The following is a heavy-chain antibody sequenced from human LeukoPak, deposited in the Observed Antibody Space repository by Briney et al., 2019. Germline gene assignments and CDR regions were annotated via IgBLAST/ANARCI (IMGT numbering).Heavy chain of an antibody. D-gene: IGHD6-13*01. J-gene: IGHJ5*02. CDR2: IYYSGST. Sequence: PSQTLSLTCTVSGGSISSGGYYWSWIRQHPGKGLEWIGYIYYSGSTYYNPSLKSRVTISVDTSKSQFSLKLSSVTAADTAVYYCAREEAAGTAYYNWFDPWGQGTLVTVSS. V-gene: IGHV4-31*03. CDR3: AREEAAGTAYYNWFDP. CDR1: GGSISSGGYY.